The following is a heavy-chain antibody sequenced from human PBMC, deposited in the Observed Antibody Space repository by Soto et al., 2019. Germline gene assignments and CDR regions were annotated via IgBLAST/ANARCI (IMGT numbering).Heavy chain of an antibody. V-gene: IGHV3-30*18. Sequence: QVQLLESGGGVVQPGGSLRLSCVASGFNFGTFAMHWVRQAPGRGLEWVAVVSYDGGSAYYADSVKGRFTISRDGPNNSVSLEMTSLRPEDSALYYCAKSRRAAFTSFPLFYFDYWGPGTVVTVSS. CDR1: GFNFGTFA. D-gene: IGHD2-15*01. CDR3: AKSRRAAFTSFPLFYFDY. CDR2: VSYDGGSA. J-gene: IGHJ4*02.